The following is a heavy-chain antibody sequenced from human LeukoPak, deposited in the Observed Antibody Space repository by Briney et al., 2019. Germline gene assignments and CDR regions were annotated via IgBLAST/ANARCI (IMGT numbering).Heavy chain of an antibody. D-gene: IGHD3-10*01. CDR2: VYQSGTT. CDR1: GYSISSGYY. J-gene: IGHJ4*02. V-gene: IGHV4-38-2*02. CDR3: ARENYYGSGSYHSILDY. Sequence: SSETLSLTCAVSGYSISSGYYWGWIRQPPGKGLGWIGSVYQSGTTYYNPSLKSRVTISLDTFKNQFSLRLSSVTAADTAVYFCARENYYGSGSYHSILDYWGPGTLVTVSS.